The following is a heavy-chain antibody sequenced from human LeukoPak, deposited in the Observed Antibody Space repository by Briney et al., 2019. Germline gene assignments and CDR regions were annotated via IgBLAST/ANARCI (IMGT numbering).Heavy chain of an antibody. J-gene: IGHJ4*02. CDR1: GGSISSYY. V-gene: IGHV4-59*12. Sequence: SETLSLTCTVSGGSISSYYWSWIRQSPGKGLEWIGYIYYTGSTNYNPSLKSRLTISVDTSKNQFSLKLSSVTAADTAVYYCAREVVGATGYYFDYWGQGTLVTVSS. CDR2: IYYTGST. D-gene: IGHD1-26*01. CDR3: AREVVGATGYYFDY.